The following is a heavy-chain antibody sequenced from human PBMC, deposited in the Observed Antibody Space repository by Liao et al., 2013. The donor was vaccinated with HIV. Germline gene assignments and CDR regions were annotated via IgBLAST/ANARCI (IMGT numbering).Heavy chain of an antibody. V-gene: IGHV4-59*10. CDR3: ARTDQYYDFWNGYENWFDP. J-gene: IGHJ5*02. D-gene: IGHD3-3*01. CDR1: GGSFSGYS. Sequence: QVQLQQWGAGLLKPSETLSLTCAVYGGSFSGYSWSWIRQPAGKGLEWIGRIFITGSTNYNPSLKSRVTISVDMSKNQFSLKLSSVTAADTAVYYCARTDQYYDFWNGYENWFDPWGQGTLVTVSS. CDR2: IFITGST.